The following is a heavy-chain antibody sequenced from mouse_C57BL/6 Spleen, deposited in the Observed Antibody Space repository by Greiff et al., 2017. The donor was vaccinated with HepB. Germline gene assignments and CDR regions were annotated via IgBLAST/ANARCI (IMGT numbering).Heavy chain of an antibody. V-gene: IGHV1-72*01. CDR2: IDPNSGGT. D-gene: IGHD1-1*01. CDR3: ASGIITTVVAPYYAMDY. CDR1: GYTFTSYW. J-gene: IGHJ4*01. Sequence: VQLQQPGAELVKPGASVKLSCKASGYTFTSYWMHWVKQSPGRGLEWIGRIDPNSGGTKYNEKFKSKATLTVDKPSSTAYMQLSSLTSEDSAVYYCASGIITTVVAPYYAMDYWGQGTSVTVSS.